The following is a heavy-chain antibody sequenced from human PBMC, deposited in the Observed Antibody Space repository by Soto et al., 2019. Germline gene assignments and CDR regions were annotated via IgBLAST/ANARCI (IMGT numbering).Heavy chain of an antibody. V-gene: IGHV3-33*01. J-gene: IGHJ6*02. Sequence: GGSLRLSCAASGFTFSSYGMHWVRQAPGKGLEWVAVIWYDGSNKYYADSVKGRFTTSRDNSKNTLYLQMNRMRAEDTDVYYCARDQFFEWFMDVWGQGTTVTVSS. CDR3: ARDQFFEWFMDV. D-gene: IGHD3-3*01. CDR1: GFTFSSYG. CDR2: IWYDGSNK.